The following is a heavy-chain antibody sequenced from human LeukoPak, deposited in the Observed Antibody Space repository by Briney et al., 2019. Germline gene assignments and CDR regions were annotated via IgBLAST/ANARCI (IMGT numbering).Heavy chain of an antibody. CDR3: ARAAGYSSSWNNY. CDR2: ISAYNGNT. J-gene: IGHJ4*02. CDR1: GYTFTIYG. V-gene: IGHV1-18*01. Sequence: ASVKLSRKVSGYTFTIYGISWVRQAPGQGLEWVGWISAYNGNTNYAQKLQGRVTMTTNTSTSTAYMELRSLRSEDTAVYYCARAAGYSSSWNNYWGQGTLVTVSS. D-gene: IGHD6-13*01.